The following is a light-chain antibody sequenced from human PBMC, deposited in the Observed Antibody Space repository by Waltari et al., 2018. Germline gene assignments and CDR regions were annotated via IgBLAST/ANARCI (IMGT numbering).Light chain of an antibody. CDR3: QSYDSSLRGSV. V-gene: IGLV1-40*01. Sequence: QSVLTQPPSVSGAPRQRVTISCTGSSSNIGAPYNVHWYQLPPGSAPKLIIYANNQRPSGVPYRFAASQSGASASLAITGLQVEDEAEYFCQSYDSSLRGSVFGGGTKVTVL. CDR1: SSNIGAPYN. CDR2: ANN. J-gene: IGLJ2*01.